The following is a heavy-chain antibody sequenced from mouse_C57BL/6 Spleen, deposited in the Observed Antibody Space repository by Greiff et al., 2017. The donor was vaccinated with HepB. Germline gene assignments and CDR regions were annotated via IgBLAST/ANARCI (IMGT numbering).Heavy chain of an antibody. V-gene: IGHV10-1*01. Sequence: EVQLQESGGGLVQPKGSLKLSCAASGFSFNTYAMNWVRQAPGKGLEWVARIRSKSNNYATYYADSVKDRFTISRDDSESMLYLQMNNLKTEDTAMYYCVRQRAYYSHYYAMDYWGQGTSVTVSS. CDR3: VRQRAYYSHYYAMDY. J-gene: IGHJ4*01. CDR1: GFSFNTYA. CDR2: IRSKSNNYAT. D-gene: IGHD2-12*01.